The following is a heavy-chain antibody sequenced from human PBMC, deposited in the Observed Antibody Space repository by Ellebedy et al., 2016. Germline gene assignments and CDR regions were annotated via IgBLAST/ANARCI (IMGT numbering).Heavy chain of an antibody. CDR3: ARAGNIVVVPAATVTTTYYYYGMDV. J-gene: IGHJ6*02. D-gene: IGHD2-2*01. Sequence: ASVKVSXXASGYTFTGYYMHWVRQAPGQGLEWMGWINPNSGGTNYAQKFQGWVTMTRDTSISTAYMELSRLRSDDTAVYYCARAGNIVVVPAATVTTTYYYYGMDVWGQGTTVTVSS. V-gene: IGHV1-2*04. CDR1: GYTFTGYY. CDR2: INPNSGGT.